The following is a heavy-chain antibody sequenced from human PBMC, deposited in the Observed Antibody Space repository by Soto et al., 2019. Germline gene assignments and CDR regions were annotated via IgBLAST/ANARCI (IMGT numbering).Heavy chain of an antibody. V-gene: IGHV1-18*01. J-gene: IGHJ4*02. CDR2: ISTNNGNT. CDR1: GYSFTTYG. D-gene: IGHD6-13*01. CDR3: TRAPAIAAPGRGLGDH. Sequence: QVQLVQSGAEVKKPGASVKVSCKASGYSFTTYGFSWVRQAPGQGLEWMGWISTNNGNTDYAQKFQGRVTMTTDTSTSTAYMELRSLRSDDTAVYYCTRAPAIAAPGRGLGDHWGQGTLVTVSS.